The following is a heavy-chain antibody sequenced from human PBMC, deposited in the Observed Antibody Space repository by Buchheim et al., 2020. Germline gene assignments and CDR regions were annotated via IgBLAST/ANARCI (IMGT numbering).Heavy chain of an antibody. CDR3: ARGDCSGGSCYLPHYYGMDV. Sequence: QVQLQESGPGLVKPSETLSLTCTVSGGSISSYYWSWIRQPPGKGLEWIGYIYYSGSTNYNPSLKSRVTISVDTSKNQFSLKLSSLTAADTAVYYCARGDCSGGSCYLPHYYGMDVWGQGTT. CDR2: IYYSGST. J-gene: IGHJ6*02. CDR1: GGSISSYY. V-gene: IGHV4-59*01. D-gene: IGHD2-15*01.